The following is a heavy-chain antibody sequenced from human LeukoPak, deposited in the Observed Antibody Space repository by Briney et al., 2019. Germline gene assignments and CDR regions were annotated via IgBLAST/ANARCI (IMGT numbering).Heavy chain of an antibody. CDR2: ISSSGTTI. V-gene: IGHV3-11*01. CDR1: GFTFSDYY. D-gene: IGHD3-10*01. Sequence: GGSLRLSCAASGFTFSDYYMSWIRQAPGKGLEWVSYISSSGTTIYYADSVKGRSAISRDNAKNSLYLQMNSLRAEDTAVYYCARRRGREIYFDYWGQGTLVTVSS. J-gene: IGHJ4*02. CDR3: ARRRGREIYFDY.